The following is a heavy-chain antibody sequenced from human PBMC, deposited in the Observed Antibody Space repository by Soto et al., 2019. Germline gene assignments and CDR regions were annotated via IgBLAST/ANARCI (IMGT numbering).Heavy chain of an antibody. Sequence: QVPLVQSGAEVKKPGASVKVSCKASGYTFTGYYMHWVRQAPGQGLEWMGWINPNSGGTNYAQKFQGWVTMTRDTSISTAYMELSRLRSDDTAVYYCAATYYYDSSGSTHAFDIWGQGTMVTVSS. J-gene: IGHJ3*02. CDR1: GYTFTGYY. V-gene: IGHV1-2*04. CDR2: INPNSGGT. D-gene: IGHD3-22*01. CDR3: AATYYYDSSGSTHAFDI.